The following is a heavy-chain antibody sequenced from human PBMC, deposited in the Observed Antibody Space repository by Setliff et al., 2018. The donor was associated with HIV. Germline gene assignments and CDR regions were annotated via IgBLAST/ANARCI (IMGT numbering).Heavy chain of an antibody. Sequence: PGGSLRLSCAVSGFTFITSTMNWVRQAPGKGLEWVASISSSGSYIHFADSVKGRFTISRDNAKNSQYLLMSDLRAEDTAVYYCARDATRGGDFDFWGQGTLVTVSS. CDR2: ISSSGSYI. V-gene: IGHV3-21*01. CDR1: GFTFITST. J-gene: IGHJ4*02. D-gene: IGHD1-26*01. CDR3: ARDATRGGDFDF.